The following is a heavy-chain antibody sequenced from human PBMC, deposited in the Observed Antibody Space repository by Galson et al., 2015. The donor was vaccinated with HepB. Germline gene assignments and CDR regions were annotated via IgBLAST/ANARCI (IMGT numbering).Heavy chain of an antibody. CDR2: ISYDGSNK. Sequence: SLRLSCAASGFTFSSYAMHWVRQAPGKGLEWVAVISYDGSNKYYADSVKGRFTISRDNSENTLYLQMNSLRAEDTAVYYCARVLQLWFGEGEDYFDYWGQGTLVTVSS. V-gene: IGHV3-30*04. CDR1: GFTFSSYA. J-gene: IGHJ4*02. CDR3: ARVLQLWFGEGEDYFDY. D-gene: IGHD3-10*01.